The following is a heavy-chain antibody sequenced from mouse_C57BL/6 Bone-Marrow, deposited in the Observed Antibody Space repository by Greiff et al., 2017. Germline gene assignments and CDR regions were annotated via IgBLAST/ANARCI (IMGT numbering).Heavy chain of an antibody. CDR1: GYTFTSYW. V-gene: IGHV1-64*01. D-gene: IGHD2-3*01. J-gene: IGHJ4*01. Sequence: QVQLKQSGAELVKPGASVKLSCKASGYTFTSYWMHWVKQRPGQGLEWIGMIHPNSGSTNYNEKFKSKATLTVDKSSSTAYMQLSSLTSEDSAVYYCARDDGYVDYGGQGTSVTVSS. CDR3: ARDDGYVDY. CDR2: IHPNSGST.